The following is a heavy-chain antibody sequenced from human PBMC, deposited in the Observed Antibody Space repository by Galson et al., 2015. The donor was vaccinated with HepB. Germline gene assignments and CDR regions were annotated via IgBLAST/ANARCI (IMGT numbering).Heavy chain of an antibody. J-gene: IGHJ4*02. Sequence: SLRLSCAASGFTFSSYAMHWVRQAPGKGLEWVAVISYDGSNKYYADSVKGRFTISRDNSKNTLYLQMNSLRAEDTAVYYCARGVLLTGYFDYWGQGTLVTVSS. CDR2: ISYDGSNK. CDR3: ARGVLLTGYFDY. CDR1: GFTFSSYA. V-gene: IGHV3-30-3*01. D-gene: IGHD1-20*01.